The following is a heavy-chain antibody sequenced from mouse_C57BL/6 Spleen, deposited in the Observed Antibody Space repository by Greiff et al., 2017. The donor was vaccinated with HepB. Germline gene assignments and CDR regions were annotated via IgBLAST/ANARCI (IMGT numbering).Heavy chain of an antibody. J-gene: IGHJ1*03. CDR2: ISYSGST. Sequence: VQLQQSGPGMVKPSQSLSLTCTVTGYSITSGYDWHWIRPFPGNKLEWMGYISYSGSTNYNPSLKSRISITHDTSKNHFFLKLNSVTTEDTATYYCARADYGSSYWYFDVWGTGTTVTVSS. D-gene: IGHD1-1*01. CDR1: GYSITSGYD. CDR3: ARADYGSSYWYFDV. V-gene: IGHV3-1*01.